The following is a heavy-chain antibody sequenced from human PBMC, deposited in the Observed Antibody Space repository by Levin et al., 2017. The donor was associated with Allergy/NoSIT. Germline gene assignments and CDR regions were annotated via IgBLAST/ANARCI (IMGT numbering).Heavy chain of an antibody. Sequence: GGSLRLSCAASGFTFSSYAMSWVRQAPGKGLEWVSSISGSGGSTFYADSVKGRFTISRDNSKYTLHLQMNSLRADDTAVYYCAKEGSGGNWGPPPSPSLYGMDVWGQGTTVTVSS. CDR3: AKEGSGGNWGPPPSPSLYGMDV. CDR1: GFTFSSYA. CDR2: ISGSGGST. J-gene: IGHJ6*02. D-gene: IGHD4-23*01. V-gene: IGHV3-23*01.